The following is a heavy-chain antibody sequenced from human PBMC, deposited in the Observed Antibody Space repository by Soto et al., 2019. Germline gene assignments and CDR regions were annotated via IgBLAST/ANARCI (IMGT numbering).Heavy chain of an antibody. J-gene: IGHJ5*02. D-gene: IGHD3-10*01. CDR3: ARDPGYYGSGPPVTVFDP. V-gene: IGHV1-69*13. CDR2: IIPIFGTA. Sequence: GASVKVSCKASGGTFSSYAISWVRQAPGQGLEWMGGIIPIFGTANYAQKFQGRVTITADESTSTAYMELSRLRSEDTAVYYCARDPGYYGSGPPVTVFDPWGQGTLVTVSS. CDR1: GGTFSSYA.